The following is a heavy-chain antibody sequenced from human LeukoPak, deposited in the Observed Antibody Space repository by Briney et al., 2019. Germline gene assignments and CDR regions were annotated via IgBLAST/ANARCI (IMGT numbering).Heavy chain of an antibody. CDR3: ARPNPYVGAAAYFDY. D-gene: IGHD6-13*01. CDR2: IYYSGST. J-gene: IGHJ4*02. V-gene: IGHV4-39*01. CDR1: GGSISGSSYY. Sequence: PSETLSLTCTVSGGSISGSSYYWGWIRQPPGKGLEWIGSIYYSGSTYYNPSLKSRVTISVDTSKNQFSLKLSSVTAADTAVYYCARPNPYVGAAAYFDYWGQGTLVTVSS.